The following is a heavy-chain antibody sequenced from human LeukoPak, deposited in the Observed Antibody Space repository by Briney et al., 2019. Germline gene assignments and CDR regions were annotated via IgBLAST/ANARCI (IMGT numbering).Heavy chain of an antibody. Sequence: SVKVSCKASGGTFSSYTISWVRQAPGQGLEWMGRIIPILGIANYAQKFQGRVTITADKSTSTAYMELSSLRSEDTAMYYCASESLKFGGSLDYWGQGTLVTVSS. J-gene: IGHJ4*02. CDR2: IIPILGIA. V-gene: IGHV1-69*02. D-gene: IGHD2-15*01. CDR1: GGTFSSYT. CDR3: ASESLKFGGSLDY.